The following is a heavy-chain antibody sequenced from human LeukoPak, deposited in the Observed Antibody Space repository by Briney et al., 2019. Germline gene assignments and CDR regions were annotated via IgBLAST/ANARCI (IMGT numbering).Heavy chain of an antibody. V-gene: IGHV4-4*07. CDR3: ARRIHY. Sequence: SETLSLTCTVSGGSIATYYWSWIRQPAGKGLEWIGRIYSTGSTNYNPSLKSRVTMSIDTSKNQFSLKVNSVTAADTAVYYCARRIHYWGQGILVIVSS. D-gene: IGHD2/OR15-2a*01. CDR2: IYSTGST. J-gene: IGHJ4*02. CDR1: GGSIATYY.